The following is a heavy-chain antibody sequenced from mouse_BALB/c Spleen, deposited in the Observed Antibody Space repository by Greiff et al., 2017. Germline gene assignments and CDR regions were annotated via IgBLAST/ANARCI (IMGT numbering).Heavy chain of an antibody. Sequence: VQLQQSGPGLVKPSQSLSLTCTVTGYSITSDYAWNWIRQFPGNKLEWMGYISYSGSTSYNPSLKSRISITRDTSKNQFFLQLNSVTTEDTATYYCARNYRYDDYYAMDYWGQGTSVTVSS. D-gene: IGHD2-14*01. V-gene: IGHV3-2*02. CDR3: ARNYRYDDYYAMDY. J-gene: IGHJ4*01. CDR2: ISYSGST. CDR1: GYSITSDYA.